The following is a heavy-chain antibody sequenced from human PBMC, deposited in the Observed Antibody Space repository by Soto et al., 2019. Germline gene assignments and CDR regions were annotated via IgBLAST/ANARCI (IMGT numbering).Heavy chain of an antibody. V-gene: IGHV1-18*01. Sequence: QVQLVQSGAEVKKPGASVKVSCKASGYTFTNYGINWVRQAPGQGLEWLGWVSAYNGEKRYAQRVQCRVIMTTAASTTTAYMAVRSLRSDDTAVYYCSRGTSIPASGDYWGQGTLVTVSS. J-gene: IGHJ4*01. D-gene: IGHD6-6*01. CDR2: VSAYNGEK. CDR3: SRGTSIPASGDY. CDR1: GYTFTNYG.